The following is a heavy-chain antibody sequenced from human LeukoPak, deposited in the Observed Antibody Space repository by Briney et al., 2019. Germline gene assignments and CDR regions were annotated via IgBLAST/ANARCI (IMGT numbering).Heavy chain of an antibody. Sequence: GGSLRLSGAASGLTFSDYYMSWIRQAPGKGLEWVSYISITGSSIYYADSVKGRFTISRDNAKNSLYLQMDSLRAEDTAVYYCARGHYGLDYWGQGTLVTVSS. CDR1: GLTFSDYY. CDR2: ISITGSSI. J-gene: IGHJ4*02. D-gene: IGHD3-10*01. CDR3: ARGHYGLDY. V-gene: IGHV3-11*01.